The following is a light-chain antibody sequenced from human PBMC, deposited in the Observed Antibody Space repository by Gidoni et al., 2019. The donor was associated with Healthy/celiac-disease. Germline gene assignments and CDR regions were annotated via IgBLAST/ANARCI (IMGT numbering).Light chain of an antibody. CDR1: QSISSY. J-gene: IGKJ1*01. CDR2: AAS. V-gene: IGKV1-39*01. CDR3: QQSYSTPRT. Sequence: DIQMTQAPSSLSASVGDRVTITCRASQSISSYLNGYQQKPGKAPQLLIYAASSFQSGVPSRFSVSGSGTDFTLTTISLQPEDFATYYCQQSYSTPRTFGPGTKVEIK.